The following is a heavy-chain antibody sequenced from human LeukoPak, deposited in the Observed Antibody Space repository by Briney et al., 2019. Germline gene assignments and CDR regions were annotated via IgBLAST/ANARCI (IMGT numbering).Heavy chain of an antibody. CDR1: GFTFSSYS. D-gene: IGHD3-22*01. V-gene: IGHV3-21*01. J-gene: IGHJ4*02. CDR2: ISSSSSYI. Sequence: KTGGSLRLSCAASGFTFSSYSMNWVRQAPGKGLEWVSSISSSSSYIYYADSVKGRFTISRDNAKNSLYLQMNSLRAEDTAVYYCARDLDYYDSSGYPFDYWGQGTLVTVSS. CDR3: ARDLDYYDSSGYPFDY.